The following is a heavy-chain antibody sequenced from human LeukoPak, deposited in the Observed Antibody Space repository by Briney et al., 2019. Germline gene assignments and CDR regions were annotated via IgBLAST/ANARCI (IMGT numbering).Heavy chain of an antibody. V-gene: IGHV3-23*01. D-gene: IGHD3-16*01. CDR1: GFTFSSYA. CDR3: AKDEYYDYIWGSTRRDYYMDV. CDR2: ISGSGGST. Sequence: GGSLRLSYAASGFTFSSYAMSWVRQAPGKGLEWVSAISGSGGSTYYADSVKGRFTISRDNSKNTLYLKMNSLRAEDTAVYYCAKDEYYDYIWGSTRRDYYMDVWGKGTTVTASS. J-gene: IGHJ6*03.